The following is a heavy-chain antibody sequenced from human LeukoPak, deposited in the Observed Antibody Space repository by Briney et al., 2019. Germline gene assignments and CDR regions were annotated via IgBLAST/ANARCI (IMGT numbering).Heavy chain of an antibody. D-gene: IGHD3/OR15-3a*01. J-gene: IGHJ6*02. CDR2: IYYGGST. Sequence: PSETLSLSCTASGGSVSSYYRSLIRQPPGKGLEWIGYIYYGGSTNYNPSLKSRVTISLDTSKNQFSLKLSSVSAADTAVYYCARRDWGYYCTMDVWGQGTTVTVSS. CDR1: GGSVSSYY. V-gene: IGHV4-59*02. CDR3: ARRDWGYYCTMDV.